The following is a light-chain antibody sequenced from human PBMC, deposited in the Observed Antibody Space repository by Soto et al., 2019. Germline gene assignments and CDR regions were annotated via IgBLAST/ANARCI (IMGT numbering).Light chain of an antibody. CDR1: QSISTW. V-gene: IGKV1-5*03. CDR3: QQYYSYWT. Sequence: DIQMTQSPSTLSASVGDRVTITCRASQSISTWLAWYRQKPGKAPKLLIYKASSLESGVPSRFSGSGSGTEFNLTISRLQPDDFATYYCQQYYSYWTFGQGTKVEIK. CDR2: KAS. J-gene: IGKJ1*01.